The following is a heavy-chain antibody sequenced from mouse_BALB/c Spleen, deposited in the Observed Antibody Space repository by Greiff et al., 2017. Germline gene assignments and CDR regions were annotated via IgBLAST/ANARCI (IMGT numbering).Heavy chain of an antibody. CDR1: GYTFSSYW. V-gene: IGHV1-9*01. D-gene: IGHD2-1*01. CDR2: ILPGSGST. CDR3: ASGNYDYYAMDY. J-gene: IGHJ4*01. Sequence: VKLVESGAELMKPGASVKISCKATGYTFSSYWIEWVKQRPGHGLEWIGEILPGSGSTNYNEKFKGKATFTADTSSNTAYMQLSSLTSEDSAVYYCASGNYDYYAMDYWGQGTSVTVSS.